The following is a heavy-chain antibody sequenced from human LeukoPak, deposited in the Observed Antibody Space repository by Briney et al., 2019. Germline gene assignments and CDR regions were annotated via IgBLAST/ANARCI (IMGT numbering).Heavy chain of an antibody. CDR2: IYPSGNT. J-gene: IGHJ6*03. Sequence: SETLSLTCTVSGGPITSVGYYWTWLRQPAGKGLEWIGRIYPSGNTMYNPSLTSRVTISVDTSKNQFSLKLSSVTAPDTAVYYCARGRVSSSSWYSTYYYYFYMDVWGKGTTVTVSS. V-gene: IGHV4-61*02. CDR1: GGPITSVGYY. CDR3: ARGRVSSSSWYSTYYYYFYMDV. D-gene: IGHD6-13*01.